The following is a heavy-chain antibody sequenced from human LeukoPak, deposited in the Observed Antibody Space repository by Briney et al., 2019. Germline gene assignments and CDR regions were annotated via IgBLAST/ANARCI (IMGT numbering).Heavy chain of an antibody. Sequence: ASVKVSCKASGYTFTSYYMYWVRQAPGQGLEWMGIINPSGGSTSYAQKFQGRVTMTRDTSTSTVYMELSSLRSEDTAVYYCARDYNSGSAGYYFDYWGQGTLVTVSS. J-gene: IGHJ4*02. V-gene: IGHV1-46*01. CDR2: INPSGGST. CDR1: GYTFTSYY. CDR3: ARDYNSGSAGYYFDY. D-gene: IGHD1-26*01.